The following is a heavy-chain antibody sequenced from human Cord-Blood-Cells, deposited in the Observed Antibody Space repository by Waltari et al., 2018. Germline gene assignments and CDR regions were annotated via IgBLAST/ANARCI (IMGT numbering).Heavy chain of an antibody. CDR1: GYSISSGYY. Sequence: QVQLQESGPGLVKPSETLSLTCAVSGYSISSGYYWGWFRQPPGKGLEWIGSIYHSGSTYYNPSLKSRVTISVDTSKNQFSLKLSSVTAADTAVYYCARVGTTLFDYWGQGTLVTVSS. V-gene: IGHV4-38-2*01. CDR2: IYHSGST. CDR3: ARVGTTLFDY. D-gene: IGHD1-26*01. J-gene: IGHJ4*02.